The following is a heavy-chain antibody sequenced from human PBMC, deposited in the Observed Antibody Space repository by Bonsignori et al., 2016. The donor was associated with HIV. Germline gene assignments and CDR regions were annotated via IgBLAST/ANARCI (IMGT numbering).Heavy chain of an antibody. V-gene: IGHV3-7*03. CDR1: GFTFSNYW. D-gene: IGHD6-6*01. J-gene: IGHJ4*02. CDR3: ARDPVLEYTSSSLDY. Sequence: GESLKISCAASGFTFSNYWMNWVRQAPGKGLEWVATVKGDGSEKYYVDSVKGRFSISRDNAKNSLFLQMNSLRAEDTAVYYCARDPVLEYTSSSLDYWGQGTLVTVSS. CDR2: VKGDGSEK.